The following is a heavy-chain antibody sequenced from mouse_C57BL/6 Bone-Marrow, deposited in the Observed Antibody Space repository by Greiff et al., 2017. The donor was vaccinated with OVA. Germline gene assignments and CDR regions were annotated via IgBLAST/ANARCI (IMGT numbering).Heavy chain of an antibody. CDR2: INPSSGYT. J-gene: IGHJ2*01. V-gene: IGHV1-7*01. CDR3: ARTESPRGYYFDY. CDR1: GYTFTSYW. Sequence: QVQLQQSGAELAKPGASVKLSCKASGYTFTSYWMHWVKQRPGQGLEWIGYINPSSGYTKYNQKFKDKATLTADKSSSTAYMQLSSLTYEDSAVYYCARTESPRGYYFDYWGQGTTLTVSS.